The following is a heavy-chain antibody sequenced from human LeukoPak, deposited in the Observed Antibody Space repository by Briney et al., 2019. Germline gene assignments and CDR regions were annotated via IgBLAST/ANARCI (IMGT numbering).Heavy chain of an antibody. J-gene: IGHJ4*02. V-gene: IGHV3-43*01. CDR3: EKGRYSGYDWRNSVISD. CDR2: ISWDGGST. D-gene: IGHD5-12*01. Sequence: GGSLRLSCAASGFTFDDYTMHWVRQAPGKGLEWVSLISWDGGSTYYADSVKGRFTISRDNSKNSLYLQMNSLRTENTALYYCEKGRYSGYDWRNSVISDWGQGTLVTVSS. CDR1: GFTFDDYT.